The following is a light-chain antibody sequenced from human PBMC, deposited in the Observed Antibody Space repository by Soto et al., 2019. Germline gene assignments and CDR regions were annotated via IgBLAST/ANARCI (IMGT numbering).Light chain of an antibody. CDR2: DAS. CDR1: QGISSY. CDR3: QQYTNTNNPWM. J-gene: IGKJ1*01. V-gene: IGKV1-8*01. Sequence: AIRMAQSPCSLSASTADRFTITCRASQGISSYLAWYQQKPGKAPKLLVYDASTLQSGVASRFSGSGSGTEFTLIISGLQPDDSATYYCQQYTNTNNPWMFGQGTKVDIK.